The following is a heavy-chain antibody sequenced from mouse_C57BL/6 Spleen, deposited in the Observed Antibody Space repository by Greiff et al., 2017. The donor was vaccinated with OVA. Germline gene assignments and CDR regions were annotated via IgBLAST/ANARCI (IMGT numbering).Heavy chain of an antibody. V-gene: IGHV1-76*01. J-gene: IGHJ3*01. CDR3: ARLEDDYGEFAY. D-gene: IGHD2-4*01. CDR2: IYPGSGNT. CDR1: GYTFTDYY. Sequence: QVQLQQSGAELVRPGASVKLSCKASGYTFTDYYINWVKQRPGQGLEWIARIYPGSGNTYYNEKFKGKATLTAEKSSSTAYMQLSSLTSEDSAVYFCARLEDDYGEFAYWGQGTLVTVSA.